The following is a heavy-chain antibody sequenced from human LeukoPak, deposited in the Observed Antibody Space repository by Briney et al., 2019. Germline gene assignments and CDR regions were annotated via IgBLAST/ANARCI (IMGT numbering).Heavy chain of an antibody. CDR1: GGTFSSYA. J-gene: IGHJ4*02. Sequence: SVKVSCKASGGTFSSYAISWVRQAPGQGLEWMGGIIPIFGTANYAQKFQGRVTITADESTSTAYMELRSLRSDDTAVYYCARITGDALGYWGQGTLVTVSS. V-gene: IGHV1-69*13. CDR3: ARITGDALGY. D-gene: IGHD7-27*01. CDR2: IIPIFGTA.